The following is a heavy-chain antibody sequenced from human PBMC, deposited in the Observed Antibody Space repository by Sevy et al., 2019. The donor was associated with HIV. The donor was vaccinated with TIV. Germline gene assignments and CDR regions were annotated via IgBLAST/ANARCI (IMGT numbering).Heavy chain of an antibody. CDR1: GGSISAYY. CDR2: IYYTGST. CDR3: ARAPPVRSGDDSLNWFDP. V-gene: IGHV4-59*01. Sequence: KQPETLSLTCTVFGGSISAYYWSWIRQPPGKGLEYIGYIYYTGSTNYNPSLKSRVTISVDTSKNQFSLRLTSVTAADTAIYYCARAPPVRSGDDSLNWFDPWGQGTLVTVSS. D-gene: IGHD5-12*01. J-gene: IGHJ5*02.